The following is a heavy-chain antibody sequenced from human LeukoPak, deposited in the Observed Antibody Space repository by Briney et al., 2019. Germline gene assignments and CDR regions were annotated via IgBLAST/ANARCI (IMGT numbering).Heavy chain of an antibody. Sequence: GGSLRLSCAASGFTFSTYAMHWVRHTPGKGLECVAFISYDGSNKHYADSVKGRFTISRDNSKNTLYLQMNSLRAEDTAVYYCANDGAYYDINTYAFDIWGQGTMVTVSS. J-gene: IGHJ3*02. D-gene: IGHD3-22*01. CDR3: ANDGAYYDINTYAFDI. CDR2: ISYDGSNK. CDR1: GFTFSTYA. V-gene: IGHV3-30*04.